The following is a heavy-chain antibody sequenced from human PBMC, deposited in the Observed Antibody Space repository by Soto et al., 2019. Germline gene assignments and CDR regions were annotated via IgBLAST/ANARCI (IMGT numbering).Heavy chain of an antibody. V-gene: IGHV1-24*01. CDR2: FDPEDGET. CDR1: GYTLTELS. Sequence: GASVKVSCKVSGYTLTELSMHWVRQAPGKGLEWMGGFDPEDGETIYAQKFQGRVTMTEDTSTDTAYMELSSLRSEDTAVYYCATSLWFGGLSAHDYWGQGTLVTVSS. CDR3: ATSLWFGGLSAHDY. D-gene: IGHD3-10*01. J-gene: IGHJ4*02.